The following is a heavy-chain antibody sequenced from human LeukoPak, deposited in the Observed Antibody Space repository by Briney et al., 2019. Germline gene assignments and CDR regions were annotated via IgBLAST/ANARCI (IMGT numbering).Heavy chain of an antibody. CDR2: ISFSGGST. J-gene: IGHJ4*02. D-gene: IGHD1-1*01. CDR1: GFTFSNYN. CDR3: AKATGTLGN. Sequence: GGSLRLSCAASGFTFSNYNMNWVRQAPGKGLEWVSAISFSGGSTYYADSVKGRFTISRDNSKNTLYLQMNSLRAEDTAVYYCAKATGTLGNWGQGTLVTVSS. V-gene: IGHV3-23*01.